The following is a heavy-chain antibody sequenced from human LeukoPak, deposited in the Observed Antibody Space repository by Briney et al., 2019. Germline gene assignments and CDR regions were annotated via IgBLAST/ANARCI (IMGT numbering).Heavy chain of an antibody. CDR2: ILYDGSNK. Sequence: PGGSLRLSCAASGFTFSNYAMHWVRQAPGKGLEWVAVILYDGSNKYYADSVKGRFTISRDNSKNTLYLQMNSLRAEDTAVYYCARGAYSSGWYFDYWGQGTLVTVSS. J-gene: IGHJ4*02. V-gene: IGHV3-30-3*01. CDR1: GFTFSNYA. D-gene: IGHD6-19*01. CDR3: ARGAYSSGWYFDY.